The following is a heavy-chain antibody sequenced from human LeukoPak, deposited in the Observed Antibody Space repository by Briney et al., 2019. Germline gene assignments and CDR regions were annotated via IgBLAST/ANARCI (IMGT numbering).Heavy chain of an antibody. Sequence: GASVKVSCKASGYTFTGYYMHWVRQAPGQGLEWMGWTNPNSGDTKYAQKFQGRLTMTRDRSISTAYMELRRLRSDDTAVYYCSRNQLGDRWFDYWGQGTLVTVSS. CDR2: TNPNSGDT. D-gene: IGHD3-16*01. V-gene: IGHV1-2*02. CDR3: SRNQLGDRWFDY. CDR1: GYTFTGYY. J-gene: IGHJ4*02.